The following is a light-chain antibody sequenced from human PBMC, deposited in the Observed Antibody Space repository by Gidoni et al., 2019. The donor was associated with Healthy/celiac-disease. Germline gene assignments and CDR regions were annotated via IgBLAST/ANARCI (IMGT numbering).Light chain of an antibody. CDR1: SSDFGSYNL. CDR2: EGS. CDR3: CSYAGSSTFVV. J-gene: IGLJ2*01. V-gene: IGLV2-23*01. Sequence: QSALTQPASVSGSPGQSITISCTGTSSDFGSYNLVSWYQQHPGKAPKLMMYEGSKRPSGVYNRFSGPESGNTDSLTISGLQAEDEADYYCCSYAGSSTFVVFGGGTKLTVL.